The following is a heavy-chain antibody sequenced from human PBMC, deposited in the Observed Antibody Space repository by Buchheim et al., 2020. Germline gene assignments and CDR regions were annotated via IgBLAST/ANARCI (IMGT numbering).Heavy chain of an antibody. CDR1: GGSISSSSYY. CDR3: ARDFRTYYYGSGSYRVFDY. D-gene: IGHD3-10*01. CDR2: LYYSGSP. V-gene: IGHV4-39*07. Sequence: QLQLQESGPGLVKPSETLSLTCTVSGGSISSSSYYWGWIRQPPGKGLEWIGSLYYSGSPYYNPSLKSRVTISVDTSQNQFPLKLSSVTAADTAVYYCARDFRTYYYGSGSYRVFDYWGQGTL. J-gene: IGHJ4*02.